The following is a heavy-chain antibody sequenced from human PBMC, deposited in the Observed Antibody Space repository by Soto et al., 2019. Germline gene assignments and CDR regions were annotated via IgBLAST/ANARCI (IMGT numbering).Heavy chain of an antibody. CDR2: IYYSGST. D-gene: IGHD1-7*01. J-gene: IGHJ4*02. Sequence: QVQLQESGPGLVKPSQTLSLTCTVSGGSLSSGTYYWSWIRQHPGKGLEWIGYIYYSGSTYYNPSLKSRVTIAVDTSKNHFSLTLSSVTAADTAVYYCARVPGDWNYSYFDYWGQGTLVTVSS. CDR1: GGSLSSGTYY. CDR3: ARVPGDWNYSYFDY. V-gene: IGHV4-31*03.